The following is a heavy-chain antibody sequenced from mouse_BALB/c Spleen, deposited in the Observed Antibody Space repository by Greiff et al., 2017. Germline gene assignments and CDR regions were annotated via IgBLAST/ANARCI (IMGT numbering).Heavy chain of an antibody. CDR3: ARKGHYYGSSSWYFDV. J-gene: IGHJ1*01. CDR2: ISSGSSTI. V-gene: IGHV5-17*02. CDR1: GFTFSSFG. Sequence: EVKLQESGGGLVKPGGSLKLSCAASGFTFSSFGMHWVRQAPEKGLEWVAYISSGSSTIYYADTVKGRFTISRDNPKNTLFLQMTSLRSEDTAMYYCARKGHYYGSSSWYFDVWGAGTTVTVSS. D-gene: IGHD1-1*01.